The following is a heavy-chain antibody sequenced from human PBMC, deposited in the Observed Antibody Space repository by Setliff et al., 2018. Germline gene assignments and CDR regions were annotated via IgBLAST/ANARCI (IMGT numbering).Heavy chain of an antibody. J-gene: IGHJ4*02. CDR1: GYTFTDFG. Sequence: ASVKVSCKASGYTFTDFGINWVRQAPGQGLEWMGTINTGGGSASIVDQFQGRVTMTRDTSTSTVYMEVNSLTSDDTAVYYCARAGLAAAGRKGVFDHWGQGTLVTVSS. D-gene: IGHD6-25*01. CDR2: INTGGGSA. V-gene: IGHV1-46*01. CDR3: ARAGLAAAGRKGVFDH.